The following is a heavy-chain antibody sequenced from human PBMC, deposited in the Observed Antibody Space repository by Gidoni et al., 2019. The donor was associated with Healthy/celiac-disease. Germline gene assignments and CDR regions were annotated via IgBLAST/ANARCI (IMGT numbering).Heavy chain of an antibody. CDR2: IGTAGDT. CDR3: ARYCSGGSCYSFGAFDI. J-gene: IGHJ3*02. D-gene: IGHD2-15*01. CDR1: GFTFSSYD. V-gene: IGHV3-13*04. Sequence: EVQLVESGGGLVQPGGSLRLSCAASGFTFSSYDMHWVRQATGKGLEWVSAIGTAGDTYYPGSVKGRFTISREKAKNSLYLKMNSLRAGDTAVYYCARYCSGGSCYSFGAFDIWGQGTMVTVSS.